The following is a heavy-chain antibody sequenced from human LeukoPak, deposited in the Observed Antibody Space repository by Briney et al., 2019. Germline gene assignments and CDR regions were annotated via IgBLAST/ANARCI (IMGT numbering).Heavy chain of an antibody. Sequence: PGGSLRLSCAASGFTVSSNYMSWVRQAPGKGLEWVSIIYSGGSTFYADSVKGRFTISRDNSKNTLYLQMNSLRSEDTAVYYCATLRSDSSGYHLSGSWFDYWGQGTLVTVSS. CDR3: ATLRSDSSGYHLSGSWFDY. V-gene: IGHV3-53*05. CDR2: IYSGGST. D-gene: IGHD3-22*01. J-gene: IGHJ4*02. CDR1: GFTVSSNY.